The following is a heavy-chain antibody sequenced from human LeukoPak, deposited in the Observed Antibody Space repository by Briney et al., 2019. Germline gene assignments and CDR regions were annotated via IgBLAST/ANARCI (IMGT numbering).Heavy chain of an antibody. CDR2: IKKDGSEK. D-gene: IGHD3-10*01. CDR1: GFTFSSHW. Sequence: GGSLRLSCAASGFTFSSHWMSWVRQAPGKGLEWVANIKKDGSEKYYVDAVKGRFTISRDNAKNSLYLQMNSLRAEDTAVYYCARDQAGSGHYADYWGQGTLVTVSS. V-gene: IGHV3-7*01. J-gene: IGHJ4*02. CDR3: ARDQAGSGHYADY.